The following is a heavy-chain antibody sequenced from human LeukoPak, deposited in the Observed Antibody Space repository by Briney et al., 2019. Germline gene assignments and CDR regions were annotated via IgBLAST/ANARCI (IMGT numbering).Heavy chain of an antibody. CDR2: IYPGDSDT. Sequence: GESLKISCKASGYSFTSYWIGWVRQMPGRGLEWLGVIYPGDSDTRYSPSFQGQVTISADKSITTAYHQWSSLKTSDTAIYYCARHVQSGSSWFIDYWGQGTLVTVSS. CDR1: GYSFTSYW. J-gene: IGHJ4*02. V-gene: IGHV5-51*01. CDR3: ARHVQSGSSWFIDY. D-gene: IGHD6-13*01.